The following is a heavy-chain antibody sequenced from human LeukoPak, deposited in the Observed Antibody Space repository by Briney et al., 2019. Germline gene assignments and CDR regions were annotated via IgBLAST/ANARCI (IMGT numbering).Heavy chain of an antibody. CDR2: MNPNSGNT. CDR1: GYTFTSYD. CDR3: ARGGSGSYFLDY. V-gene: IGHV1-8*01. D-gene: IGHD1-26*01. Sequence: ASVKVSCKASGYTFTSYDINWVRQATGQGLEWMGWMNPNSGNTGYAQKFQGRVTMTRNTSIGTAYMELSSLRSEDTAVYYCARGGSGSYFLDYWGQGTLVTVSS. J-gene: IGHJ4*02.